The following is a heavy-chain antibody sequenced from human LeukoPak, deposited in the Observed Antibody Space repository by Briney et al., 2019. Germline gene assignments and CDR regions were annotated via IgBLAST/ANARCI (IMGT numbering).Heavy chain of an antibody. Sequence: SETLSLTCSVAGASITSDYWSWIRQPPGKGLEWIGYVHHSGTTKYNPSLNSRVTISMDTSKNQFSLKLTPVTAEDTAIYYCAKVVNGGYSDYWGQGTLVTVSS. CDR3: AKVVNGGYSDY. D-gene: IGHD3-22*01. J-gene: IGHJ4*02. CDR1: GASITSDY. V-gene: IGHV4-4*08. CDR2: VHHSGTT.